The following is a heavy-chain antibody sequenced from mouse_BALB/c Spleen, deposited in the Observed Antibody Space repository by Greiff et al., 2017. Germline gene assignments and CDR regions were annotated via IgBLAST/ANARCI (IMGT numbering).Heavy chain of an antibody. CDR1: GFTFSDYG. J-gene: IGHJ3*01. V-gene: IGHV5-15*02. CDR2: ISNLAYSI. Sequence: EVKLMESGGGLVQPGGSRKLSCAASGFTFSDYGMAWVRQAPGKGPEWVAFISNLAYSIYYADTVTGRFTISRENAKNTLYLEMSSLRSEDTAMYYCARADYRYDAFAYWGQGTLVTVSA. CDR3: ARADYRYDAFAY. D-gene: IGHD2-14*01.